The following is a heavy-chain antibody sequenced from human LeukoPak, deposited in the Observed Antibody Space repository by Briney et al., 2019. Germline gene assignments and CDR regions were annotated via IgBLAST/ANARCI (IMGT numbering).Heavy chain of an antibody. D-gene: IGHD3-3*01. CDR3: ARVYDFSLFDP. Sequence: SVKVSCKASGGTFSSYAISWVRQAPGQGLEWMGRIIPILGIANYAQKFQGRVTITADKSTSTAYMELSSLRSEDTAVYYCARVYDFSLFDPWGQGTLVTVSS. V-gene: IGHV1-69*04. CDR1: GGTFSSYA. CDR2: IIPILGIA. J-gene: IGHJ5*02.